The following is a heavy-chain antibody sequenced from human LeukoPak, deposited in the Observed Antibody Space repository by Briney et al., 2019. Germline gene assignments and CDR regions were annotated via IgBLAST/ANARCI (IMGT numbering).Heavy chain of an antibody. CDR1: GGSISSSSYY. D-gene: IGHD5-18*01. CDR3: AREAYSYGLGVPVYYYYYMDV. CDR2: IYYSGST. Sequence: PSETLSLTCTVSGGSISSSSYYWGWIRQPPGKGLEWIGSIYYSGSTYYNPSLKSRVTISVDTSKNQFSLKLSSVTAADTAVYYCAREAYSYGLGVPVYYYYYMDVWGKGTTVTVSS. V-gene: IGHV4-39*07. J-gene: IGHJ6*03.